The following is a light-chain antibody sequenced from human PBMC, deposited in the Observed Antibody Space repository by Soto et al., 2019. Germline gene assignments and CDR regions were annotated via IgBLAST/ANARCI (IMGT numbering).Light chain of an antibody. CDR2: GAS. Sequence: EIVMTQSPATLSVSPGERATLSCRASQSFSSNLACYQQKPGQAPRLLIYGASTRATGIPARFSGSGSGTEFTLTISSLQSEDFAVYYCQQYNNWPWTFGQGTKVEIQ. CDR1: QSFSSN. J-gene: IGKJ1*01. V-gene: IGKV3-15*01. CDR3: QQYNNWPWT.